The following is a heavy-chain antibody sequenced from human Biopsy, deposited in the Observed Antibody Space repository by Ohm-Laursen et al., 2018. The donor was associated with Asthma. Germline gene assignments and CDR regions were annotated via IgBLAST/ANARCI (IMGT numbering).Heavy chain of an antibody. J-gene: IGHJ2*01. CDR2: IYYSGRT. Sequence: SETLSLTCIVSGDAMSTSGSYWGWIRQSPGEGLEWIGSIYYSGRTYYNPSLESRVTISADTPKNHFSLKVTSVTAADTAVYYCARAVSSSSYWYFDLWGRGDLVTVSS. D-gene: IGHD6-6*01. CDR3: ARAVSSSSYWYFDL. CDR1: GDAMSTSGSY. V-gene: IGHV4-39*02.